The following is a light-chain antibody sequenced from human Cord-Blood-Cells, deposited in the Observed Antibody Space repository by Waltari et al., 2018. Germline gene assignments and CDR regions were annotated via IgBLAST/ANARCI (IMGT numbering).Light chain of an antibody. CDR3: QQSYSTPR. V-gene: IGKV1-39*01. Sequence: DIQMTQSPYSLSASVGDRVTITCRASQSISSYLNWYQHKPGKAPKLLIYAASSLHSGVPSMFSGSGSETDFNLTISSLQPEDFANYYCQQSYSTPRFGQGTKVEIK. J-gene: IGKJ1*01. CDR2: AAS. CDR1: QSISSY.